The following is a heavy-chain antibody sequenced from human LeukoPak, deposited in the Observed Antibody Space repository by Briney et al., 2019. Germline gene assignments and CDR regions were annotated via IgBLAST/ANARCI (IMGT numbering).Heavy chain of an antibody. CDR3: AIQGMVRGVTPAFDI. J-gene: IGHJ3*02. Sequence: PSETLSLTCTVSGGSISSGGYYWSWIRQHPGKGLEWIGYIYYSGSTYYNPSLKSRVTISVDTSKNQFSLKLSSVTAADTAVYYCAIQGMVRGVTPAFDIWGQGTMVTVSS. CDR2: IYYSGST. CDR1: GGSISSGGYY. D-gene: IGHD3-10*01. V-gene: IGHV4-31*03.